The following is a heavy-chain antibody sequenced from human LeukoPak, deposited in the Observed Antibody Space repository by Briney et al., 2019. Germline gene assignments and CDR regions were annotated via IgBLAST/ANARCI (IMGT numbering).Heavy chain of an antibody. D-gene: IGHD6-13*01. CDR1: GGSFSGYY. V-gene: IGHV4-34*01. CDR2: INHSGST. Sequence: PSKTLSLTCAVYGGSFSGYYWSWIRQPPGKGLEWIGEINHSGSTNYNPSLKSRVTISVDTSKNQFSLKLSSVTAADTAVYYCARGRRLLAAAGVKEFDYWGQGTLVTVSS. CDR3: ARGRRLLAAAGVKEFDY. J-gene: IGHJ4*02.